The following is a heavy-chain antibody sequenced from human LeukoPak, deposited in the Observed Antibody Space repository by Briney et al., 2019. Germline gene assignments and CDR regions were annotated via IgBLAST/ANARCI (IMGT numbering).Heavy chain of an antibody. Sequence: SVKVSCRASGGTFSSYAISWVRQAPGQGLEWMGGIIPIFGTANYAQKFQGRVTITADESTSTAYMELSSLRSEDTAVYYCARVCYGFNYFDYWGQGTLVTVSS. CDR2: IIPIFGTA. D-gene: IGHD2-8*01. CDR3: ARVCYGFNYFDY. CDR1: GGTFSSYA. J-gene: IGHJ4*02. V-gene: IGHV1-69*13.